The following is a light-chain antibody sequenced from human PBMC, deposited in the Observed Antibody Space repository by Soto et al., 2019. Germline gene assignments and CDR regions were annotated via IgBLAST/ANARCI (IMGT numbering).Light chain of an antibody. J-gene: IGLJ1*01. V-gene: IGLV2-23*02. CDR2: EVS. CDR1: SSDVGSYNL. Sequence: QSVLTQPASVSGSPAQSITISCTGTSSDVGSYNLVSWYQQHPGKAPKLMIYEVSKRPSGVSNRFSGSKSGNTASLTISGLQAEDEADYYCCSYAGSSTYGFGTGTKVTVL. CDR3: CSYAGSSTYG.